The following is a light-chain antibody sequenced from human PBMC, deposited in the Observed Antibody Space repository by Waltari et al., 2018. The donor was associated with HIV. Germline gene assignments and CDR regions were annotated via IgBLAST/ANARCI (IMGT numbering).Light chain of an antibody. J-gene: IGLJ2*01. CDR1: SSKIGNNY. Sequence: QSVLTQPPSASGTPGQRITISCSGSSSKIGNNYVHWYQHLPGTVPKLLIYRNNQRASGGPDRFSGSKSGTSASLAISGLRSEDEADYYCVTWADRSSGPVVFGGGTKVTVL. CDR3: VTWADRSSGPVV. CDR2: RNN. V-gene: IGLV1-47*01.